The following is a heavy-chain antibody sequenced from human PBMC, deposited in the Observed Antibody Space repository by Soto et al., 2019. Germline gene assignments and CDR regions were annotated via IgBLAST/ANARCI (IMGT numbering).Heavy chain of an antibody. CDR2: ISHSGTS. CDR3: ARASGGNSGWGHWSDT. J-gene: IGHJ5*02. Sequence: SETLSLTCTVSGYSISSGYYWSWIRQTPGKGLEWIGSISHSGTSFYNPSLRSRVTISMDTSNNHFSLKLNSLTATDTAVYYCARASGGNSGWGHWSDTWGQGTLVTVSS. V-gene: IGHV4-38-2*02. CDR1: GYSISSGYY. D-gene: IGHD2-21*02.